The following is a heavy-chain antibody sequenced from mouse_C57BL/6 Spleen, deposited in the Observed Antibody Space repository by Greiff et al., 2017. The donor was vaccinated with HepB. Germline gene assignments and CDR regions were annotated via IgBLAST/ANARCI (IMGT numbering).Heavy chain of an antibody. Sequence: EVQLQQSGPELVKPGASVKISCKASGYTFTDYYMNWVKQSHGKSLEWIGDINPNNGGTSYNQKFKGKATLTVDKSSSTAYMELRSLTSEDSAVYYCTRGGIYYGRDRYAMDYWGQGTSVTVSS. CDR3: TRGGIYYGRDRYAMDY. J-gene: IGHJ4*01. V-gene: IGHV1-26*01. CDR2: INPNNGGT. CDR1: GYTFTDYY. D-gene: IGHD1-1*01.